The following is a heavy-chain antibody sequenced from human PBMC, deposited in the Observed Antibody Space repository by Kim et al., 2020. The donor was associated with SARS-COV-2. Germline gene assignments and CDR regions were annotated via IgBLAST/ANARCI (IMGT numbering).Heavy chain of an antibody. Sequence: SETLSLTCTVSGGSISSSSDYWGWIRQPPGKGLEWIGSIYYSGSTYYNPSLKSRVTISVDTSKSQFSLKLSSVTVADTAVYYCARHVKSGSYYDDYWGQGTLVTVSS. CDR1: GGSISSSSDY. J-gene: IGHJ4*02. CDR3: ARHVKSGSYYDDY. D-gene: IGHD1-26*01. CDR2: IYYSGST. V-gene: IGHV4-39*01.